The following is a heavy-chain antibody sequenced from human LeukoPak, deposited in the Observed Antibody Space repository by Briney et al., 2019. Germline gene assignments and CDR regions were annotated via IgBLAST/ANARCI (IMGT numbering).Heavy chain of an antibody. D-gene: IGHD3-22*01. V-gene: IGHV4-61*08. Sequence: PSETLSLTCTFSGGSSSSGDYFWNWIRQTPGKGLEWIGYIYYSGSTNYNPSLKSRVTTSVDTSKNQFSLKLSSVTAADTAVYYCARSGYYSKYRYYYWGQGTLVTVSS. J-gene: IGHJ4*02. CDR3: ARSGYYSKYRYYY. CDR2: IYYSGST. CDR1: GGSSSSGDYF.